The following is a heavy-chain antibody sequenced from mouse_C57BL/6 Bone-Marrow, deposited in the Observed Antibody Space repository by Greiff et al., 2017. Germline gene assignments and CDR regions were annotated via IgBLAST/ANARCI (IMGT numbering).Heavy chain of an antibody. CDR1: GYSFTSYW. V-gene: IGHV1-72*01. D-gene: IGHD2-3*01. J-gene: IGHJ3*01. CDR2: MDTNSGGT. Sequence: VQLQQPGAELVKPGASVKLSCKASGYSFTSYWMHWVKQRPGRGLEWIGRMDTNSGGTKNYDRFKSKTTLTVNKTSSTADMKLSSLTSEDSAVYYCARYPLFAYGGQGTLVTVSA. CDR3: ARYPLFAY.